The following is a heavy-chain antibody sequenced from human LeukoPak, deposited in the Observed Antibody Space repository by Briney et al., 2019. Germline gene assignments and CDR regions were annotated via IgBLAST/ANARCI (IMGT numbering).Heavy chain of an antibody. Sequence: SETLSLTCAVYGGSFSGYYWSWIRQPPGKGLEWIGEINHSGSTNYNPSLKSRVTISVDTSKNQFSLKLSSVTAADTAVYYCARGGDYYGSGSNRYYYYYGMDVWGQGTTVTVSS. CDR1: GGSFSGYY. CDR3: ARGGDYYGSGSNRYYYYYGMDV. D-gene: IGHD3-10*01. J-gene: IGHJ6*02. CDR2: INHSGST. V-gene: IGHV4-34*01.